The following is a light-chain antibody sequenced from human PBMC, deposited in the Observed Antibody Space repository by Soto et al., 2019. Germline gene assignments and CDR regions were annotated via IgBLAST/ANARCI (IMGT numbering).Light chain of an antibody. CDR3: QTWGTDVSV. CDR1: SGHSSYA. V-gene: IGLV4-69*01. Sequence: QSVLTQWPSASASLGASVKLTCTLSSGHSSYAIAWHQQQPEKGPRFLMRLNSDGSHNKGYGIPDRFSGSSSGAERYLTXXXXXXXDEADYYCQTWGTDVSVFGGGTQLTVL. CDR2: LNSDGSH. J-gene: IGLJ7*01.